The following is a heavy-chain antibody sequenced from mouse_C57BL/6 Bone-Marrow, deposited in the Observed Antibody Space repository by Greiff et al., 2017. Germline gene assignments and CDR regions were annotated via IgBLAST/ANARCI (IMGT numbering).Heavy chain of an antibody. D-gene: IGHD1-1*01. CDR1: GYAFSSSW. V-gene: IGHV1-82*01. CDR2: IYPGDGDT. Sequence: VMLVESGPELVKPGASVKISCKASGYAFSSSWMNWVKQRPGKGLEWIGRIYPGDGDTNYNGKFKGKATLTADKSSSTAYMQLSSLTSEDSAVYFCAREDITTNYYAMDYWGQGTSVTVSS. CDR3: AREDITTNYYAMDY. J-gene: IGHJ4*01.